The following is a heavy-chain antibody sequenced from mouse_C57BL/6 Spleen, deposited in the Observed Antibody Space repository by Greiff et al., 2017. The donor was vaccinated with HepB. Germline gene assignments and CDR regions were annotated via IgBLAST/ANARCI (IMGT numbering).Heavy chain of an antibody. CDR1: GFTFSDYG. J-gene: IGHJ4*01. D-gene: IGHD2-13*01. CDR2: ISSGSSTI. V-gene: IGHV5-17*01. Sequence: DVQLQESGGGLVKPGGSLKLSCAASGFTFSDYGMHWVRQAPEKGLEWVAYISSGSSTIYYADTVKGRFTISRDNAKNTLFLQMTSLRSEDTAMYYCARRLGYAMDYWGQGTSVTVSS. CDR3: ARRLGYAMDY.